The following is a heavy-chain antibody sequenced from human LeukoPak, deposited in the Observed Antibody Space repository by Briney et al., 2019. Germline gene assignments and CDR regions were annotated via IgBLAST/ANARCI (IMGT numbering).Heavy chain of an antibody. V-gene: IGHV3-53*01. CDR3: ARGGSYLSAFDI. D-gene: IGHD1-26*01. CDR2: IYSGGST. CDR1: GFTFSNYW. Sequence: PGGSLRLSCAASGFTFSNYWMSWVRQAPGEGLEWVSIIYSGGSTFYADSVKGRFTISRDNSKNTLYLQMNSLRAEDTAVYYCARGGSYLSAFDIWGQGTMVTVSS. J-gene: IGHJ3*02.